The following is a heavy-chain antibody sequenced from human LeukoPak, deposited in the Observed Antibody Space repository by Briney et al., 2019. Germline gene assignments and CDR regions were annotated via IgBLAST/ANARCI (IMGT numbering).Heavy chain of an antibody. CDR2: IYPSGGST. J-gene: IGHJ3*02. CDR1: GYTFTDYF. Sequence: ASVKVSCKASGYTFTDYFMNWVRQAPGQGLEWMGIIYPSGGSTTYAQKFQGRVTMTRDMSTSTVYMELSSLRSEDTAVYYCAIGYCRGGSCDDEPGDAFDIWVQGTMVAVSS. D-gene: IGHD2-15*01. V-gene: IGHV1-46*01. CDR3: AIGYCRGGSCDDEPGDAFDI.